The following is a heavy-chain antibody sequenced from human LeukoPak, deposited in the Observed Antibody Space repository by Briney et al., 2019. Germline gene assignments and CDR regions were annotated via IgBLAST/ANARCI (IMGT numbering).Heavy chain of an antibody. J-gene: IGHJ5*02. CDR2: INPNSGGT. CDR1: GYTFTGYY. D-gene: IGHD6-19*01. CDR3: ARAAVAGNFGWFVP. V-gene: IGHV1-2*02. Sequence: ASVKVSCKASGYTFTGYYMHWVRQAPGQGLEWMGWINPNSGGTNYAQKFQGRVTMTRDTSISTAYMELSRLRSDDTAVYYCARAAVAGNFGWFVPWGQGTLVTVSS.